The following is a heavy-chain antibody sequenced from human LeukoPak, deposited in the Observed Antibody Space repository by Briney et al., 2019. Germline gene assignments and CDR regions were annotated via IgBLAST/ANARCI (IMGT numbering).Heavy chain of an antibody. CDR3: AKRGYRSGWYDY. V-gene: IGHV1-24*01. CDR2: FDPEDGET. CDR1: GYTLTELS. J-gene: IGHJ4*02. D-gene: IGHD6-19*01. Sequence: ASVKVSCKVSGYTLTELSMHWVRQAPGKGLEWMGGFDPEDGETIYAQKFQGRVTMTEDTSTDTAYMELSSLRSEDTAVYYCAKRGYRSGWYDYWGQGTLVTVSS.